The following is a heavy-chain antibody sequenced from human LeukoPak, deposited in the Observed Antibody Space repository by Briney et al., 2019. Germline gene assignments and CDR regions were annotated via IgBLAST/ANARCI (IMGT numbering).Heavy chain of an antibody. CDR1: GYTFTGYY. Sequence: ASVKVSCKASGYTFTGYYMHWVRQAPGQGLEWMGWINPNSGGTNYAQKFQGRVTMTRDTSISTAYMELSRLRSDDTAVYYCARDLLRLGELSYYYYGMDVWGEGTTVTVSS. CDR3: ARDLLRLGELSYYYYGMDV. V-gene: IGHV1-2*02. CDR2: INPNSGGT. D-gene: IGHD3-16*02. J-gene: IGHJ6*04.